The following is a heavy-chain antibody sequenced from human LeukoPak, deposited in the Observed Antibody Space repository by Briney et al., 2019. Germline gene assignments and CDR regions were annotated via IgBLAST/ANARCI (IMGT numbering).Heavy chain of an antibody. CDR1: GFTFDDYG. CDR3: ARERGYYDSSGYLDY. V-gene: IGHV3-33*08. D-gene: IGHD3-22*01. Sequence: GGSLRLSCAASGFTFDDYGMGWVRQAPGKGLEWVAVIWYDGSNKYYADSVKGRFTISRDNSKNTLYLQMNSLRAEDTAVYYCARERGYYDSSGYLDYWGQGTLVTVSS. CDR2: IWYDGSNK. J-gene: IGHJ4*02.